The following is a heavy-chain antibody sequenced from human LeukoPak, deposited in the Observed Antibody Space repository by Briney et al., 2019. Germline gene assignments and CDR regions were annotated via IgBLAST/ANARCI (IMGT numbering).Heavy chain of an antibody. J-gene: IGHJ4*02. Sequence: GGSLRLSCAASGFTFRNYWMSWVRQVPGKGLEWVVNINEGGNEKNYVDSVKGRFTASRDNAQNSLYLQMNSLRVEDTAVYYCAKFALRGGYFDYWGQGTLVTVSS. D-gene: IGHD5-12*01. CDR1: GFTFRNYW. V-gene: IGHV3-7*03. CDR2: INEGGNEK. CDR3: AKFALRGGYFDY.